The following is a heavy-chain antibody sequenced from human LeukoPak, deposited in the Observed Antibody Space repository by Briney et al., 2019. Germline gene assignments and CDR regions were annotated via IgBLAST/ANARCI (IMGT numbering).Heavy chain of an antibody. CDR2: IYYSGST. CDR1: GGSISSYY. CDR3: VRLSWEELRLAFDI. V-gene: IGHV4-59*08. Sequence: PSETLSPTCTVSGGSISSYYWSWIQQPPGKGLEWIGYIYYSGSTNYNPSLKSRVTISVDTSKNQFSLKLSSVTAADTAVYYCVRLSWEELRLAFDIWGQGTMVTVSS. J-gene: IGHJ3*02. D-gene: IGHD1-26*01.